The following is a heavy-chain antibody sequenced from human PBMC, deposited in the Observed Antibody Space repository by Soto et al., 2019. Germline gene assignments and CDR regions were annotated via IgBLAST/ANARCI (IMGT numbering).Heavy chain of an antibody. J-gene: IGHJ6*02. CDR1: GGSISSRSYY. V-gene: IGHV4-39*01. CDR3: ARVISSSSSLGLPYYYYGVDV. CDR2: IYYSGDT. D-gene: IGHD6-6*01. Sequence: QLQLQESGPGLVKPSETLSLTCTVSGGSISSRSYYWGWIRQPPGKGLEWIGSIYYSGDTYYQPSLNCRVTISVDTSRSQFSLRLRSVTAADTAVYYCARVISSSSSLGLPYYYYGVDVWGQGTTVTVSS.